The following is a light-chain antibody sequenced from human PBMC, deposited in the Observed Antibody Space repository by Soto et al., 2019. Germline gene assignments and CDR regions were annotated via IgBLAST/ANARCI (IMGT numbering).Light chain of an antibody. J-gene: IGKJ1*01. Sequence: DIQMTQSPSTLSASVGDRVTITCRASQSISTYLAWYQQKPGKAPKVLIWNAYTLHRGVSSRFSGSGSGTEFTLTISSLQPDDFATYYCQQYNGYSTWTFDQGTKVEIK. V-gene: IGKV1-5*01. CDR2: NAY. CDR3: QQYNGYSTWT. CDR1: QSISTY.